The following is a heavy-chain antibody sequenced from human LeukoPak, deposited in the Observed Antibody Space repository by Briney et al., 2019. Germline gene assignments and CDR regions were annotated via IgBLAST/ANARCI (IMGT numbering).Heavy chain of an antibody. CDR3: ARAGPSSSWHQFDY. D-gene: IGHD6-13*01. CDR2: IYSGGRT. V-gene: IGHV3-66*01. Sequence: GGSLRLSCAASGFTVSRNYMSWVRQAPGKGLEWVSVIYSGGRTYYADSVKGRFTISRDNSKNTLYLQMNRLRAEDTAVYYCARAGPSSSWHQFDYWGQGTLVTVSS. J-gene: IGHJ4*02. CDR1: GFTVSRNY.